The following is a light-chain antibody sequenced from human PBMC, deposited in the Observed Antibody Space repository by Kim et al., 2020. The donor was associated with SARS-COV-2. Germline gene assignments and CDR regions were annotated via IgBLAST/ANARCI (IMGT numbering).Light chain of an antibody. CDR3: QHYNGYPLT. V-gene: IGKV1-5*03. J-gene: IGKJ4*01. CDR1: QNINSW. CDR2: TAS. Sequence: AAVGDRVTMACRASQNINSWLAWYQQKPGKAPKLLIYTASTLQNGVPSRFSGSKSGTEFTLTISSLQPDDFATYYCQHYNGYPLTFGGGTKVDIK.